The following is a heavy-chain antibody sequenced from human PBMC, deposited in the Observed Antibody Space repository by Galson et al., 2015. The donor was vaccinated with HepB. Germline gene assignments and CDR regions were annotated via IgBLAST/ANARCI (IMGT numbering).Heavy chain of an antibody. J-gene: IGHJ3*02. CDR3: ARPSTVVTQIEDAFDI. D-gene: IGHD4-23*01. V-gene: IGHV3-30*04. Sequence: SLRLSCAASGFTFSSYAMHWVRQAPGKGLEWVAVISYDGSNKYYADSVKGRFTISRDNSKNTLYLQMNSLRAEDTAVYYCARPSTVVTQIEDAFDIWGQGTMVTVSS. CDR2: ISYDGSNK. CDR1: GFTFSSYA.